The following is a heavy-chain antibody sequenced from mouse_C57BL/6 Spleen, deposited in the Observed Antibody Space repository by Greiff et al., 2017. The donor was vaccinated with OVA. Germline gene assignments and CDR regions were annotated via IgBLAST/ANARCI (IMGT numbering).Heavy chain of an antibody. V-gene: IGHV1-39*01. CDR3: ARRGTVVARWYFDV. D-gene: IGHD1-1*01. Sequence: EVQLQQSGPELVKPGASVQISCKASGYSFTDYNMNWVKQSNGKSLEWIGVINPNYGTTSYNQKFKGKATLTVDQSSSTAYMQLNSLTSEDSAVYYCARRGTVVARWYFDVWGTGTTVTVSS. J-gene: IGHJ1*03. CDR1: GYSFTDYN. CDR2: INPNYGTT.